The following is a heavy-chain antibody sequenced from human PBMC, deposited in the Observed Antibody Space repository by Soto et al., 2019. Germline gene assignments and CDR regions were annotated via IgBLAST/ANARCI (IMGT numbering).Heavy chain of an antibody. CDR1: GFSLSSYGMG. CDR3: AHAGDYDLLTFDH. J-gene: IGHJ4*02. V-gene: IGHV2-5*02. Sequence: QITLKESGPTLVRPAQTLTLTCGFSGFSLSSYGMGVAWIRQPPGKALEWLALIYWDDDKRYSPSLKDRLAISKDTSSNQVVLTITNMDPRDTATYFCAHAGDYDLLTFDHWGPGTLVTVSS. CDR2: IYWDDDK. D-gene: IGHD4-17*01.